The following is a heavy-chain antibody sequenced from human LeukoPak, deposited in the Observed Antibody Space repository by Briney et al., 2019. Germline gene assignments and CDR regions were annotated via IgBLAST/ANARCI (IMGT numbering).Heavy chain of an antibody. V-gene: IGHV3-30-3*01. D-gene: IGHD4-23*01. Sequence: PGGSLRLSCAASGFTFISYAMHWVRQAPGKGLEWVAVISYDGSNKYYADSVKGRFTISRDNSKNTLYLQMNSLRAEDTAVYYCAKDGTTVDPHHWFDYWGQGTLVTVSS. J-gene: IGHJ4*02. CDR1: GFTFISYA. CDR3: AKDGTTVDPHHWFDY. CDR2: ISYDGSNK.